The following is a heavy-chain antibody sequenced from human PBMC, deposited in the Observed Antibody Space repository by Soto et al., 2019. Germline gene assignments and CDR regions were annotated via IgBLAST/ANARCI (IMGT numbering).Heavy chain of an antibody. Sequence: SLRLSCAASGFTFSSYSMNWVRQAPGKGLEWVSSISSSSSYIYYADSVKGRFTISRDNAKNSLYLQMNSLRAEDTAVYYCARDQIDILTGYYDIGDAFDYWGQGTLVTVSS. D-gene: IGHD3-9*01. J-gene: IGHJ4*02. CDR2: ISSSSSYI. V-gene: IGHV3-21*01. CDR1: GFTFSSYS. CDR3: ARDQIDILTGYYDIGDAFDY.